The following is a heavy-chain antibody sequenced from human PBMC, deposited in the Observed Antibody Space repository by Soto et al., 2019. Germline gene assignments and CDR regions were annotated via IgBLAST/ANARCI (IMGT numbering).Heavy chain of an antibody. D-gene: IGHD2-15*01. V-gene: IGHV1-46*01. CDR2: INPSGGST. CDR3: ARDLRAVVVVAAKYYFDY. Sequence: QVQLVQSGAEVKKPGASVKVSCKASGYTFTSYYMHWVRQAPGQGLEWMGIINPSGGSTSYAQKFEGRVTMTRDTSTSRGYMELSSLRSEDTAVYYCARDLRAVVVVAAKYYFDYWGQGTLVTVSS. J-gene: IGHJ4*02. CDR1: GYTFTSYY.